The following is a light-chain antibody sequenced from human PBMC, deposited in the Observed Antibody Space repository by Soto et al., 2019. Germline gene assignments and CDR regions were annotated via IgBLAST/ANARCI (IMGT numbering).Light chain of an antibody. V-gene: IGKV1-39*01. J-gene: IGKJ1*01. CDR1: QSISSY. Sequence: DKKVTNSPSALSASIKDRVTITCRASQSISSYLNWYQQKPGKAPKLLIYAASSLQSGVPSRFSGSGSGTDFTLTISSLQPEDFATYYCQQSYSTPRTFGQGTKVDIK. CDR2: AAS. CDR3: QQSYSTPRT.